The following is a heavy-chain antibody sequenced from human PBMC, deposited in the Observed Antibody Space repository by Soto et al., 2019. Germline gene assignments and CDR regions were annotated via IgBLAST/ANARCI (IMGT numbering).Heavy chain of an antibody. J-gene: IGHJ4*02. D-gene: IGHD1-7*01. CDR1: GFTFTRYI. CDR3: ARESEELTSNFDY. V-gene: IGHV3-21*01. CDR2: ISSTTNYI. Sequence: PWGSLRLSCAASGFTFTRYIMNWVRQAPGKGLEWVPSISSTTNYIYYPDSMKGRFTVSRDNAKNSVYLEMNSMREEDKAVYYCARESEELTSNFDYWGQGTLVTV.